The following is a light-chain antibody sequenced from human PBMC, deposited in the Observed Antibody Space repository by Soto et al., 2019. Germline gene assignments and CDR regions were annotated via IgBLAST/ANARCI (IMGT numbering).Light chain of an antibody. CDR3: QQSNNLPLT. J-gene: IGKJ4*01. Sequence: PMTQSPSPLSRSLGDRVPRTCVASQSLGNWLAWYQQKPGKAPKLLIYAASRLQSGVPSRFSGSGSGTDFTLTISSLQPEDFATYYCQQSNNLPLTFGGGTKV. V-gene: IGKV1-12*01. CDR1: QSLGNW. CDR2: AAS.